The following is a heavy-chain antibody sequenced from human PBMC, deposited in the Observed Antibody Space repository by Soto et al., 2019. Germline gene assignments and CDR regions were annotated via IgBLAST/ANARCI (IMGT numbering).Heavy chain of an antibody. Sequence: GESRKISCQGSCYSFTSYWIGCVRQMPGKGLEWMGIIYPGDSDTRYSPSFQGQVTISADKSISTAYLQRSSLKASDTAMYYCARLITIFSHMDVWGQGTTVTVSS. D-gene: IGHD3-3*01. CDR3: ARLITIFSHMDV. CDR2: IYPGDSDT. CDR1: CYSFTSYW. V-gene: IGHV5-51*01. J-gene: IGHJ6*02.